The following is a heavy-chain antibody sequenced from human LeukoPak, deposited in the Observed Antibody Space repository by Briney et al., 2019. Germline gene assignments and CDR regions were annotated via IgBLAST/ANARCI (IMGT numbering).Heavy chain of an antibody. CDR2: IYYSGST. Sequence: SETLSLTCTVSGGSTSSYYWNWIRQPPGKGLEWIGYIYYSGSTNYNPSLKSRVTISVDTSKNQFSLKLSSVTAADTAVYHCARGLYYFDSSGYYFDNWGQGTLVTVSS. CDR1: GGSTSSYY. CDR3: ARGLYYFDSSGYYFDN. J-gene: IGHJ4*02. V-gene: IGHV4-59*01. D-gene: IGHD3-22*01.